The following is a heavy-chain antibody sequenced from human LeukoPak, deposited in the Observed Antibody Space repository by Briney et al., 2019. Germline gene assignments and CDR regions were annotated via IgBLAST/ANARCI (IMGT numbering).Heavy chain of an antibody. Sequence: PGGSLRLSCAASGFTFSSYAMSWVRQAPGKGLEWVSAISGSGGSTYYADSVKGRLTISRDNSKNTLYLQMNSLRAEDTAVYFCAKEPQLAYYFDYWGQGTLVTVSS. D-gene: IGHD6-6*01. J-gene: IGHJ4*02. V-gene: IGHV3-23*01. CDR3: AKEPQLAYYFDY. CDR2: ISGSGGST. CDR1: GFTFSSYA.